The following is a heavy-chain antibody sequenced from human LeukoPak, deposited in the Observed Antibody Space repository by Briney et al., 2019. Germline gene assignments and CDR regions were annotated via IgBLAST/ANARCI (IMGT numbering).Heavy chain of an antibody. CDR1: GGTFSSYA. V-gene: IGHV1-69*05. CDR2: IIPTFGTA. CDR3: ARDTLRVLDYYYYYYMDV. J-gene: IGHJ6*03. Sequence: SVKVSCKASGGTFSSYAISWVRQAPGQGLEWMGRIIPTFGTANYAQKFQGRVTITTDESTSTAYMELSSLRSEDTAVYYCARDTLRVLDYYYYYYMDVWGKGTTVTVSS.